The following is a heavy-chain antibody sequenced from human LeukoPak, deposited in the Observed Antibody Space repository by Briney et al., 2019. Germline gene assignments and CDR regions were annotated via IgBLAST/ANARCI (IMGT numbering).Heavy chain of an antibody. V-gene: IGHV4-38-2*02. CDR3: ARESLTWLQSRTSWFDP. D-gene: IGHD5-24*01. CDR1: GYSISSGYY. Sequence: SETLSLTCTVSGYSISSGYYWGWIRQPPGKGLEWIGNIYHSGSTYYNPSLKSRVTISVDTSKNQFSVKLSSVTAADTAVYYCARESLTWLQSRTSWFDPWGQGTLVTVSS. J-gene: IGHJ5*02. CDR2: IYHSGST.